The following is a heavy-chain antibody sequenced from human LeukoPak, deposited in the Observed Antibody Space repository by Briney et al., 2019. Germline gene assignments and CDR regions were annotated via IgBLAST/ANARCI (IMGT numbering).Heavy chain of an antibody. Sequence: GRSLRLSCAASGFTFSSYGMHWVRQAPGKGLEWVAVIWYDGSNKYYADSVKGRFTISRDNSKNTLYLQMNSLRAEDTAVYYCARGSSSWYRGLADYFDYWGQGTLVTVSS. J-gene: IGHJ4*02. CDR2: IWYDGSNK. V-gene: IGHV3-33*01. CDR1: GFTFSSYG. CDR3: ARGSSSWYRGLADYFDY. D-gene: IGHD6-13*01.